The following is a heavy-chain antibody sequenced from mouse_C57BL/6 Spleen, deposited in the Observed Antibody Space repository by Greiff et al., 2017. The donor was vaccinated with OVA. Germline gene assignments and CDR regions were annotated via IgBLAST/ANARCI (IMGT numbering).Heavy chain of an antibody. CDR3: ARGGITTVVARTLDY. J-gene: IGHJ2*01. CDR2: IHPNSGST. D-gene: IGHD1-1*01. CDR1: GYTFTSYW. Sequence: VQLQQPGAELVKPGASVKLSCKASGYTFTSYWMHWVKQRPGQGLEWIGMIHPNSGSTNYNEKFKSKATLTVDKSSSTAYMQLSSLTSEDSAVYYCARGGITTVVARTLDYWGQGTTLTVSS. V-gene: IGHV1-64*01.